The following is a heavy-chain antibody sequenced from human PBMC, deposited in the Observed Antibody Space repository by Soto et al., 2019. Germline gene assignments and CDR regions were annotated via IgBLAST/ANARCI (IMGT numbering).Heavy chain of an antibody. CDR2: IHPAGQPI. CDR3: ARRGSS. V-gene: IGHV3-48*03. D-gene: IGHD2-2*01. CDR1: GFTFSSSE. Sequence: EVQLVESGGGLVQPGGSLRLSCVASGFTFSSSEMYWVRQAPGKGLEWLSYIHPAGQPIFYADSVKGRFTISRDNAKNSLYLQMNSLRAEDTAVYYCARRGSSWGQGTMVTVSS. J-gene: IGHJ3*01.